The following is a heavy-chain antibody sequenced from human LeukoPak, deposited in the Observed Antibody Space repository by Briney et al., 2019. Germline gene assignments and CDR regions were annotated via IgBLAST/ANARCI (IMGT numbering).Heavy chain of an antibody. CDR2: MNPNSGNT. CDR1: GYSFSNYD. CDR3: ARGGTLVRGVTLLSGMDV. D-gene: IGHD3-10*01. J-gene: IGHJ6*02. Sequence: GASVKVSCKTSGYSFSNYDINWVRQATGQELEWMAWMNPNSGNTGIYAQNFQGRITMTRDTSISTAYMELSSLTSEDTAVYYCARGGTLVRGVTLLSGMDVWGQGTTVTVS. V-gene: IGHV1-8*01.